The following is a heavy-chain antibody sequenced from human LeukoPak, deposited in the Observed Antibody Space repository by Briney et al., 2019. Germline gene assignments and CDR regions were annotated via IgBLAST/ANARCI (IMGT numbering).Heavy chain of an antibody. CDR2: IKHDGSEQ. J-gene: IGHJ4*02. Sequence: GGSLRLSCAASGFTFTTYWMSWMRQAPGKGLQWVANIKHDGSEQYYVDSVKGRFTISRDNSKNTLYLQMNSLRAEDTAVYYCARVGSSWYAGEGYYFDYWGQGTLVTVSS. CDR1: GFTFTTYW. CDR3: ARVGSSWYAGEGYYFDY. D-gene: IGHD6-13*01. V-gene: IGHV3-7*01.